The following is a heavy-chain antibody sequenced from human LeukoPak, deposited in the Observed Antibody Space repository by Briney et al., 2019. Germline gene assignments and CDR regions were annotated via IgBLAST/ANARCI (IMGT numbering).Heavy chain of an antibody. CDR3: ARKDAYSSSSAFDY. D-gene: IGHD6-13*01. CDR2: ISAYNGNT. J-gene: IGHJ4*02. CDR1: GYTFTSYG. V-gene: IGHV1-18*01. Sequence: ASVKVSCKASGYTFTSYGISWVRQAPGQGLEWMGWISAYNGNTNYAQKLQGRVTMTTDTSTSTAYMELRSLRSDDTAVYYCARKDAYSSSSAFDYWGQGTLVTVSS.